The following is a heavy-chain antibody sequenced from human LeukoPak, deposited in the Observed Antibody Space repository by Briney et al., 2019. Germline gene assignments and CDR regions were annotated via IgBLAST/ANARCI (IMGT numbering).Heavy chain of an antibody. V-gene: IGHV3-23*01. CDR3: AKDRDSSGYYPRYYYGMDV. D-gene: IGHD3-22*01. CDR1: GFTFSSYA. Sequence: PGGSLRLSCAASGFTFSSYAMSWVRQAPGKGLEWVSAISGSGGSTYCADSVKGRFTISRDNSKNTLYLQMNSLRAEDTAVYYCAKDRDSSGYYPRYYYGMDVWGQGTTVTVSS. CDR2: ISGSGGST. J-gene: IGHJ6*02.